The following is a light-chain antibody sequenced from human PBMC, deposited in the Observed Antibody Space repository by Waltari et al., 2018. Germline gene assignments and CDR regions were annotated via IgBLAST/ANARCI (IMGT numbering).Light chain of an antibody. V-gene: IGKV3-15*01. Sequence: EIVMTHSPVTLSVSPGERATLSCRASQSVSSNLAWYQQKPGQPPRLLFYGASTRATGIPARFSGSGSGTKFTLTISSLQSEDFAVYYCQQYHNWPWTFGQGTKVEIK. J-gene: IGKJ1*01. CDR3: QQYHNWPWT. CDR2: GAS. CDR1: QSVSSN.